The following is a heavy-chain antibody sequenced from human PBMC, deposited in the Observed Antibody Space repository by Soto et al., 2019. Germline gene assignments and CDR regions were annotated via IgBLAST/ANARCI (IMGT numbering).Heavy chain of an antibody. CDR2: IYHGGST. CDR3: ARGGPVSVSPAWQLLGYFDY. D-gene: IGHD2-15*01. Sequence: SETLSLTCAVSGYSISSGYYWGWLRQPPGKGLEWIGSIYHGGSTYYNPSLNSRVTLSIDMTNNHVSLILNSVTAADTAVYYCARGGPVSVSPAWQLLGYFDYWGQGTLVTVSS. V-gene: IGHV4-38-2*01. CDR1: GYSISSGYY. J-gene: IGHJ4*02.